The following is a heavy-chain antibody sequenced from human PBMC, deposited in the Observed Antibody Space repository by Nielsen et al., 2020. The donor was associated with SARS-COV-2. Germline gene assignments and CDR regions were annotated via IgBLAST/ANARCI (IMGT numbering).Heavy chain of an antibody. CDR1: GFTFSSYA. CDR3: AKAYGAAPSYYFDY. CDR2: ISGGGGST. Sequence: GGSLRLSCAASGFTFSSYAMSWVRQAPGKGLEWVSAISGGGGSTYYADSVKGRFTISRDNSKNTLYLQMNSLRAEDTAVYYCAKAYGAAPSYYFDYWGQGTLVTVSS. D-gene: IGHD3-16*01. J-gene: IGHJ4*02. V-gene: IGHV3-23*01.